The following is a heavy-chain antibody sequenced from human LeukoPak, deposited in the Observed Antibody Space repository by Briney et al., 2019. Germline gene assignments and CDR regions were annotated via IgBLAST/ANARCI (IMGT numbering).Heavy chain of an antibody. CDR3: ARALYDFWSGSESSYYYYMDV. D-gene: IGHD3-3*01. CDR2: IIPIFGTA. V-gene: IGHV1-69*05. Sequence: ASVKVSCKASGGTFSSYAISWVRQAPGQGLEWMGGIIPIFGTANYAQKFQGRVTITTDESTSTAYMELSSLRSEDTAVYYCARALYDFWSGSESSYYYYMDVWGKGTTVTVSS. CDR1: GGTFSSYA. J-gene: IGHJ6*03.